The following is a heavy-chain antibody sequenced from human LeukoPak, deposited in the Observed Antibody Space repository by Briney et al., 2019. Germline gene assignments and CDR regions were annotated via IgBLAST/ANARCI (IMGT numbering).Heavy chain of an antibody. V-gene: IGHV3-30-3*01. D-gene: IGHD5-12*01. CDR1: GFTFSSYA. CDR3: ARVWLRGSDY. J-gene: IGHJ4*02. CDR2: ISYDGSNK. Sequence: GRSLRLSCAASGFTFSSYAMHWVRQAPGKGLEWVAVISYDGSNKYYADSVKGRFTISRDNSKNTLYLQMNSLRAEDTAVYYCARVWLRGSDYWGQGTLVTVSS.